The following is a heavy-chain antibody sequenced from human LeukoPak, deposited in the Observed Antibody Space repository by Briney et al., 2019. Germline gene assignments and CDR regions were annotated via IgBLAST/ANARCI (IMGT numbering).Heavy chain of an antibody. CDR3: AKDRSNGWYPYYFDY. D-gene: IGHD6-19*01. CDR2: ISGSGGST. Sequence: GGSLRLSCAASGFTFSSYAMSWVRQAPGKGLEWVSAISGSGGSTFYADSVKGRFTISRDNSKNTLYLQMNSLRAEDTAVYYCAKDRSNGWYPYYFDYWGQGTLVAVSS. V-gene: IGHV3-23*01. J-gene: IGHJ4*02. CDR1: GFTFSSYA.